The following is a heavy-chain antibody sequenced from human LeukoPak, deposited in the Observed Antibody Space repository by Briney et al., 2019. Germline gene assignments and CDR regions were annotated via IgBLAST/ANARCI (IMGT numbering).Heavy chain of an antibody. CDR2: ISSSGSTI. J-gene: IGHJ6*03. CDR3: ARGKVGVVPAAIWSSPLNYYYYYMDV. V-gene: IGHV3-11*04. CDR1: GFTFSDYY. D-gene: IGHD2-2*02. Sequence: GGSLRLSCAASGFTFSDYYMSWIRQAPGKGLEWVSYISSSGSTIYYADSVKGRFTISRDNAKNSLYLQMNSLRAEDTAVYYCARGKVGVVPAAIWSSPLNYYYYYMDVWGKGTTVTVSS.